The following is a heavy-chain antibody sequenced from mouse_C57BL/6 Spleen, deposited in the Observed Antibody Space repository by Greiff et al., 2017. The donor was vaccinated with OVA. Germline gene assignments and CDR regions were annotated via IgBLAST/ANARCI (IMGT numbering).Heavy chain of an antibody. D-gene: IGHD2-5*01. Sequence: DVKLVESGGGLVQPKGSLKLSCAASGFSFNTYAMNWVRQAPGKGLEWVARLRSKSNNYATYYADSVKDRFTISRDDSESMLYLQMNNLKTEDTAMYYCVRQGMDYSNYFDVWGTGTTVTVSS. CDR2: LRSKSNNYAT. CDR3: VRQGMDYSNYFDV. CDR1: GFSFNTYA. V-gene: IGHV10-1*01. J-gene: IGHJ1*03.